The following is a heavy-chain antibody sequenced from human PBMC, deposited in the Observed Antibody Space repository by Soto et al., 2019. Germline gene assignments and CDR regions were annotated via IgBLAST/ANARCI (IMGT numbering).Heavy chain of an antibody. Sequence: GGSLRLSCAASGFTLSEHYMGWIRQAPGKWLEWVSYIDNSGSYTNYGDSVKGRFTISRDNAKNSLYLQMNSLRAEDTAVYYCARGNVGPAGWFDPWGQGT. D-gene: IGHD2-15*01. J-gene: IGHJ5*02. CDR3: ARGNVGPAGWFDP. V-gene: IGHV3-11*06. CDR2: IDNSGSYT. CDR1: GFTLSEHY.